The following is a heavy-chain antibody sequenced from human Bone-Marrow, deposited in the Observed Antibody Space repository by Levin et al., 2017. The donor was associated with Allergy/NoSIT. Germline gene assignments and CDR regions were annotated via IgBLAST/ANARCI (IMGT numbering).Heavy chain of an antibody. CDR1: GLSFSNVW. Sequence: GLSFSNVWMAWVRQAPGKGREGGEKRKEEGRETYYVDSVKGRFTISRDNAKNSLFLQMNSLRAEDTAVYYCARDQNYYGSGSYYRVAFDVWGQGTVVTVSS. D-gene: IGHD3-10*01. V-gene: IGHV3-7*04. J-gene: IGHJ3*01. CDR2: RKEEGRET. CDR3: ARDQNYYGSGSYYRVAFDV.